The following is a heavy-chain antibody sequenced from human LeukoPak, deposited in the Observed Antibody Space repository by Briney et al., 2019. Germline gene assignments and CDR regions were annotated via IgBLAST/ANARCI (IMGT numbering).Heavy chain of an antibody. D-gene: IGHD2-2*02. CDR3: VVVPAAISFYYFDY. V-gene: IGHV1-69*05. CDR2: IIPIFGTA. Sequence: ASVTVSCKASGGTFSSYAISWVRQAPGQGLEWMGGIIPIFGTANYAQKFQGRVTITTDESTSTAYMELGSLRSEDTAVYYCVVVPAAISFYYFDYWGQGTLVTVSS. CDR1: GGTFSSYA. J-gene: IGHJ4*02.